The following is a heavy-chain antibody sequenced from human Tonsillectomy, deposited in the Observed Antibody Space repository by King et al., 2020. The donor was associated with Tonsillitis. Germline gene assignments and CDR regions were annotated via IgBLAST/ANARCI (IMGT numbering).Heavy chain of an antibody. V-gene: IGHV2-26*01. D-gene: IGHD1-20*01. Sequence: VTLKESGPGLVKPTETLTLTCSVSGFSLSDAKMGVSWIRQPPGKALEWLAHIFSNDEKSYSTSLKSRGSLSKDTSKSQVVLTMTNMDPVDTATYFCARTTRYNWNYDGMDVWGQGTTVTVSS. CDR1: GFSLSDAKMG. CDR2: IFSNDEK. J-gene: IGHJ6*02. CDR3: ARTTRYNWNYDGMDV.